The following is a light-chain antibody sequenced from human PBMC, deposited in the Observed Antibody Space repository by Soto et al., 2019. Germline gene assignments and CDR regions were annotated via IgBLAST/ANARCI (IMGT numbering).Light chain of an antibody. J-gene: IGKJ4*01. CDR2: GAS. V-gene: IGKV3-20*01. CDR3: QQYGSSLLT. Sequence: EIVLTQSPGTLSLSPGERATLSCRASQSVTSDYLAWYRQKPGQAPRLLIYGASSRATGIPDRFSGSGSGTDFTLTISRLEPEDFAVYYCQQYGSSLLTFGGGTKVDI. CDR1: QSVTSDY.